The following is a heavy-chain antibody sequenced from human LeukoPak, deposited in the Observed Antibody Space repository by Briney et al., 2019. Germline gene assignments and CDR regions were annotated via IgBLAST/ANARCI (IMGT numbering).Heavy chain of an antibody. V-gene: IGHV4-31*03. J-gene: IGHJ4*02. Sequence: SQTLSLTCTVSGGSISSGGYYWSWIRQHPGKGLEGIGYIYYSGSTYYNPSLKSRVTISVDTSKNQFSLKLSSVTAADTAVYYCARVGGAMVRGVISYYFDYWGQGTLVTVSS. CDR3: ARVGGAMVRGVISYYFDY. D-gene: IGHD3-10*01. CDR1: GGSISSGGYY. CDR2: IYYSGST.